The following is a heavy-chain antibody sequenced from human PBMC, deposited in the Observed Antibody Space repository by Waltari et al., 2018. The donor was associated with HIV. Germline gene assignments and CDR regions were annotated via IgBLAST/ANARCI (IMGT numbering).Heavy chain of an antibody. Sequence: VVQPGRSLRLSCAASGFTFSSYAMHWVRQAPGKGLEWLAVISYDGSNKYYADSVKGRFTISRDNSKNTLYLQMNSLRAEDTAVYYCARAYLGGGRITIFGVDPVYYYYGMDVWGQGTTVTVSS. CDR1: GFTFSSYA. CDR3: ARAYLGGGRITIFGVDPVYYYYGMDV. V-gene: IGHV3-30-3*01. J-gene: IGHJ6*02. D-gene: IGHD3-3*01. CDR2: ISYDGSNK.